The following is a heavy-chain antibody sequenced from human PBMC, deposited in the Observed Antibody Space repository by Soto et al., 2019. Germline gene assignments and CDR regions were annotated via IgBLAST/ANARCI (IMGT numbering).Heavy chain of an antibody. D-gene: IGHD5-18*01. J-gene: IGHJ3*01. Sequence: QLHLQESGPGLVKPSETLSLSCIVSGGSISISPYSWAWLRQPPGQGLEWIGTIFYSGNIYYSASLQSRVSISVDTSKEQFSLKVRSVTAADTAVYYCARHAAARRADVVAFQVWGQGTPVTVSS. CDR2: IFYSGNI. V-gene: IGHV4-39*01. CDR3: ARHAAARRADVVAFQV. CDR1: GGSISISPYS.